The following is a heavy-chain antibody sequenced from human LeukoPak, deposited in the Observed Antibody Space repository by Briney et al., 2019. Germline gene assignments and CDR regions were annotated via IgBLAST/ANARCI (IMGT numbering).Heavy chain of an antibody. CDR1: GFNFNAYS. J-gene: IGHJ6*03. V-gene: IGHV3-21*01. CDR3: ARVSITGYYYYMDV. D-gene: IGHD5-24*01. CDR2: ISMSSTYK. Sequence: GGSLRLSCEASGFNFNAYSMNWVRQAPGQGLEWISSISMSSTYKDYADSVKGRFTISRDNAQNSLFLQTNSLRAEDTAVYYCARVSITGYYYYMDVWGKGTTVTVSS.